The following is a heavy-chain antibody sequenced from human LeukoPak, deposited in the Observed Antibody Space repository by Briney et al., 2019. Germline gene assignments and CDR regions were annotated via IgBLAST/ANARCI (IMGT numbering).Heavy chain of an antibody. CDR1: GYTFTGYF. J-gene: IGHJ4*02. CDR3: ARETKNSSPDY. V-gene: IGHV1-2*02. CDR2: INANSGDT. D-gene: IGHD6-13*01. Sequence: VASVKVSCKASGYTFTGYFMHWVRQAPGQGLEWMGWINANSGDTNYAQKFQDRVTMTRDTSITTAYMELSRLRSDDTAVYYCARETKNSSPDYWGQGTLVTVSS.